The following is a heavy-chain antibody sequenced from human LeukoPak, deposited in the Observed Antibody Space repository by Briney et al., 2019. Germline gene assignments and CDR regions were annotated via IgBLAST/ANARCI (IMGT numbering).Heavy chain of an antibody. J-gene: IGHJ4*02. CDR3: ARDVEASFDY. Sequence: PGGSLRLSCAASGFTFSSYGMHWVRQAPGKGLEWVAFIRYDGSNKYYADSVKGRFTISRDNSKNTLYLQMNSLRAEDTAVYYCARDVEASFDYWGQGTLVTVSS. D-gene: IGHD2-15*01. CDR1: GFTFSSYG. V-gene: IGHV3-30*02. CDR2: IRYDGSNK.